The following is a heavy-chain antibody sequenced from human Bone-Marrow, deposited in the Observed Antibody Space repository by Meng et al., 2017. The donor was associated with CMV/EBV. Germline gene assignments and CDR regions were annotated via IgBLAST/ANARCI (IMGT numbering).Heavy chain of an antibody. Sequence: GGSLGLSCAASGFTFSSYDMHWVRQATGKGLEWVSAIGTAGDTYYPGSVKGRFTISRENAKNSLYLQMNSLRAGDTAVYYCARARYCSGGSCDYAFDIWGQGTMVTVSS. CDR2: IGTAGDT. J-gene: IGHJ3*02. CDR1: GFTFSSYD. CDR3: ARARYCSGGSCDYAFDI. D-gene: IGHD2-15*01. V-gene: IGHV3-13*01.